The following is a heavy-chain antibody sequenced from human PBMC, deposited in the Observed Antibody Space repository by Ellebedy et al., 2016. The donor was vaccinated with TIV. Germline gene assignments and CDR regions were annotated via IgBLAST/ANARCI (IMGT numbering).Heavy chain of an antibody. D-gene: IGHD1-26*01. J-gene: IGHJ4*02. CDR1: GLTFSSFA. CDR3: AKIRAQWEPLDY. CDR2: ISDDGSNK. Sequence: GGSLRLXXAASGLTFSSFAIHWVRQAPGKGLEWVAVISDDGSNKYYIDSVKGRFTIFRDNSKNTLYLQMNSLRAEDTAVYYCAKIRAQWEPLDYWGQGTLVTVSS. V-gene: IGHV3-30*18.